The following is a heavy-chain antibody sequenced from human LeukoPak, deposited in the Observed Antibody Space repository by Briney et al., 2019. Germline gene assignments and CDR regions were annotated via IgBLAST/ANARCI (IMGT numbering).Heavy chain of an antibody. CDR2: IWYDGSNK. D-gene: IGHD4-17*01. J-gene: IGHJ4*02. Sequence: GRSLRLSCAASGFTFSSYGMHWVRQAPGKGLEWVAVIWYDGSNKCYADSVKGRFTISRDNSKNTLYLQMNSLRAEGTAVYYCARDAPGDYPLGWGQGTLVTVSS. CDR1: GFTFSSYG. CDR3: ARDAPGDYPLG. V-gene: IGHV3-33*01.